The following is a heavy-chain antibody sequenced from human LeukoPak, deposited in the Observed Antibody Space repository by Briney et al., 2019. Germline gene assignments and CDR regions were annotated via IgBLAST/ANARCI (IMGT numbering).Heavy chain of an antibody. V-gene: IGHV3-48*03. CDR3: ASDVVGGTNF. D-gene: IGHD1-26*01. J-gene: IGHJ4*02. Sequence: GGSLRLSCAASGFTFSVYEMHWVRQAPGKRLEWISYITSSGTIYYADSVKGRFTISRDNAKNSLYLQMNSLSAEDTAVYYCASDVVGGTNFWGQGTLVTVSS. CDR2: ITSSGTI. CDR1: GFTFSVYE.